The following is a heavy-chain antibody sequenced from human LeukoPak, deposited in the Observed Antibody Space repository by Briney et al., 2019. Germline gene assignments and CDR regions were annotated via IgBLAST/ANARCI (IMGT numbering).Heavy chain of an antibody. CDR1: GHDFSDYW. D-gene: IGHD3-22*01. J-gene: IGHJ4*02. V-gene: IGHV5-51*01. Sequence: GESLKISCRGSGHDFSDYWVGWVRQMPGKGLEWMGIIYPGDSDTRYSPSFQGQVTISADKSISTAYLQWSSLKASDTAMYYCARNYYDSSGFDYWGQGTLVTVSS. CDR3: ARNYYDSSGFDY. CDR2: IYPGDSDT.